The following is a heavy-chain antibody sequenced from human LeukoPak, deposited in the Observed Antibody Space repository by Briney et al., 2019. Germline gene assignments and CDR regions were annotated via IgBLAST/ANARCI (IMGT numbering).Heavy chain of an antibody. CDR3: ARGSIAARIGWFDP. Sequence: PGGSLRLSCAASGFTFSNYGMSWVRQAPGKGLEWVANIKQDGSEKYYVDSVKGRFTISRDNAKNSLYLQMNSLRAEDTAVYYCARGSIAARIGWFDPWGQGTLVTVSS. J-gene: IGHJ5*02. CDR2: IKQDGSEK. D-gene: IGHD6-6*01. V-gene: IGHV3-7*04. CDR1: GFTFSNYG.